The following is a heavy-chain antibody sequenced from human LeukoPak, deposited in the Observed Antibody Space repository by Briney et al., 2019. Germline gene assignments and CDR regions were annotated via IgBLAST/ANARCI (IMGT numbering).Heavy chain of an antibody. J-gene: IGHJ4*02. D-gene: IGHD6-19*01. CDR3: AKDKGWSSFEY. Sequence: PGGSLRLSCAGSGFTFSSYGMNWVRQAPGKGLEWVSTISGSGGSTYYADSVKGRFTISRDNSKSTLYLQMNSLRVEDTAVYYCAKDKGWSSFEYWGQGTLVTVSS. CDR1: GFTFSSYG. CDR2: ISGSGGST. V-gene: IGHV3-23*01.